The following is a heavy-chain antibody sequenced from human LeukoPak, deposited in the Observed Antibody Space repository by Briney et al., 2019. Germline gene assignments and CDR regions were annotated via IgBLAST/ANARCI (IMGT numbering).Heavy chain of an antibody. J-gene: IGHJ4*02. CDR3: ARVGWGGRYFDY. CDR1: GGSFSGYY. D-gene: IGHD1-26*01. Sequence: PSETLSLTCAVYGGSFSGYYWSWIRQPPGKGLEWIGEINHSGSTNYNPSLKSRVTISVDTSKNQFSLKLSSVTAADTAVYYCARVGWGGRYFDYWGQGTLVTVSS. V-gene: IGHV4-34*01. CDR2: INHSGST.